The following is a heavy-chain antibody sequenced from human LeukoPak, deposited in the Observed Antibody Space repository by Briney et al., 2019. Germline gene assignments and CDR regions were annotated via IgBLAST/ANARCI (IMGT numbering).Heavy chain of an antibody. CDR2: ISSSGSTI. J-gene: IGHJ4*02. V-gene: IGHV3-11*01. CDR3: ARDRRDGYNRFDY. CDR1: GFTFSDYY. D-gene: IGHD5-24*01. Sequence: PGGSLRLSCAASGFTFSDYYMSWIRQAPGKGLEWVSYISSSGSTIYYADSVKGRFTISRDNAKNSLYLQMNSLRAEDTAMYYCARDRRDGYNRFDYWGQGTLVTVSS.